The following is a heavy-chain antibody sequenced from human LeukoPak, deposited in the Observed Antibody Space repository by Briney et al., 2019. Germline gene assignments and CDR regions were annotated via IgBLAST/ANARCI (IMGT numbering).Heavy chain of an antibody. V-gene: IGHV3-11*06. CDR2: IGSSNVYT. CDR3: ARVYCSGGACNRYFFDF. Sequence: GSLRLSCTASGFTFSDSYMSWIRQAPGKGLEWISKIGSSNVYTNYADSVKGRFTISRDNADNSLFLQMDSLRAEDTAVYYCARVYCSGGACNRYFFDFWGQGTLVTVSS. J-gene: IGHJ4*02. D-gene: IGHD2-15*01. CDR1: GFTFSDSY.